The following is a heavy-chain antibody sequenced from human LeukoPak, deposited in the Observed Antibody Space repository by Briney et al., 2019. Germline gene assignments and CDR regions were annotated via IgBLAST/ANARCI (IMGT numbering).Heavy chain of an antibody. V-gene: IGHV1-46*01. Sequence: GASVKVSCKASGYTFTSYYMHWVRQAPGQGLQWMGVINPSGGTTSCAQKFQVRLNMTRDTSTSTVYMEMSSLSSEDTAVYYCARGTANFWSGYSSHFDYWGQGTLVTVSS. D-gene: IGHD3-3*01. CDR2: INPSGGTT. CDR1: GYTFTSYY. J-gene: IGHJ4*02. CDR3: ARGTANFWSGYSSHFDY.